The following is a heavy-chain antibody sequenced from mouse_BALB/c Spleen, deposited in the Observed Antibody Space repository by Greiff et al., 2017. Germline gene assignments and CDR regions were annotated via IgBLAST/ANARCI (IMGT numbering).Heavy chain of an antibody. J-gene: IGHJ3*01. CDR2: ISSGGSYT. CDR1: GFTFSSYA. D-gene: IGHD2-4*01. CDR3: ARYYDYDAWFAY. Sequence: EVKLVESGGGLVKPGGSLKLSCAASGFTFSSYAMSWVRQSPEKGLEWVAVISSGGSYTYYPDTVTGRFTISRDNAKSTLYLEMSSLRSEDTAMYYCARYYDYDAWFAYWGQGTLVTVSA. V-gene: IGHV5-9-4*01.